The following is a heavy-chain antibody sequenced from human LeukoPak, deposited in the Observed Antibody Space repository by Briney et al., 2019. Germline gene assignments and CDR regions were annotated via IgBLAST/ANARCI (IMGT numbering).Heavy chain of an antibody. CDR1: GYTFTSYD. CDR3: ARDPGFVPFHYMDV. J-gene: IGHJ6*03. Sequence: ASVKVSCKASGYTFTSYDVNWVRQATGQGLEWMGWMNPNSGNTGYAQKFQGRVTMTRNTSISTAYMELSSLRSEDTAVYYCARDPGFVPFHYMDVWGKGTTVTVSS. D-gene: IGHD2-8*01. CDR2: MNPNSGNT. V-gene: IGHV1-8*01.